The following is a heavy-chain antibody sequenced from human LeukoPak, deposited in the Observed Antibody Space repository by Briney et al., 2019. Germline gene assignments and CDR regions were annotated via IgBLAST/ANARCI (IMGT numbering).Heavy chain of an antibody. Sequence: SETLSLTCGVYGGSFSGYYWSWIRQPPGKGLEWIGEINHSGSTNYNPSLKSRVTISVDTSKNQFSLKLSSVTAADTAVYYCARGKRSSTVLSKGVYWYFDLWGRGTLVTVSS. CDR3: ARGKRSSTVLSKGVYWYFDL. CDR1: GGSFSGYY. CDR2: INHSGST. J-gene: IGHJ2*01. V-gene: IGHV4-34*01. D-gene: IGHD2-2*01.